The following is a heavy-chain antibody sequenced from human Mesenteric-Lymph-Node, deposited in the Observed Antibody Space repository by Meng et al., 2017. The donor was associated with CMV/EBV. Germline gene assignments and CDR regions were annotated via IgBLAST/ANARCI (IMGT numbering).Heavy chain of an antibody. V-gene: IGHV6-1*01. CDR1: GDSVSNNRAA. D-gene: IGHD6-19*01. Sequence: SETLSLTCAVSGDSVSNNRAAWNWIRQSPSGGLEWLGRTYYRSKWYNDYAASVKSRITINPDTSKNQFSLQLNSVTPEDTAVYYCAVMGYSGGWPPDGWFDPWGQGTLVTVSS. J-gene: IGHJ5*02. CDR2: TYYRSKWYN. CDR3: AVMGYSGGWPPDGWFDP.